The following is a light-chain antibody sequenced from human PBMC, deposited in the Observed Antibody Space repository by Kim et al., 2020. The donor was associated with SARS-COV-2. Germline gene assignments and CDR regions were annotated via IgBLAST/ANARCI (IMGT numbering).Light chain of an antibody. CDR2: AAS. V-gene: IGKV1-27*01. CDR3: QKYNNAPFT. CDR1: QGISNY. J-gene: IGKJ3*01. Sequence: ASVGDRVTITCRASQGISNYLAWYQQKPGKVPKLLIYAASALQSGVPSRVSGSGSGTDFTLTISSLQPEDVATYYCQKYNNAPFTFGPGTKVDIK.